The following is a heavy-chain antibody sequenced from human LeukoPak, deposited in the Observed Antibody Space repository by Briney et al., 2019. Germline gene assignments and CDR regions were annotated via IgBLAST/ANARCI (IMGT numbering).Heavy chain of an antibody. CDR3: ASRITGTTDYFDY. Sequence: ASVKVSCKASGGPFSSYAISRVRQAPGQGLEWMGRIIPIFGTANYAQKFQGRVTITTDESTSTAYMELSSLRSEDTAVYYCASRITGTTDYFDYWGQGTLVTVSS. CDR1: GGPFSSYA. D-gene: IGHD1-7*01. J-gene: IGHJ4*02. CDR2: IIPIFGTA. V-gene: IGHV1-69*05.